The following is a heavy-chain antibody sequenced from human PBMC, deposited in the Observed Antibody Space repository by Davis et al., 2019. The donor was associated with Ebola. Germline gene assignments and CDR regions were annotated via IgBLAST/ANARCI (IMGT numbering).Heavy chain of an antibody. D-gene: IGHD2-2*01. V-gene: IGHV5-51*01. CDR2: IYPRDSDT. J-gene: IGHJ4*02. CDR3: ARVASLVSSTRGFDS. Sequence: GESLKIPCKDFGFTFTNYWIAWVRQMPGKGLECMGVIYPRDSDTRYSPSFQGQVTISADKSINTGYLQWSSLKASDTAMYYCARVASLVSSTRGFDSWGQGTLVTVSS. CDR1: GFTFTNYW.